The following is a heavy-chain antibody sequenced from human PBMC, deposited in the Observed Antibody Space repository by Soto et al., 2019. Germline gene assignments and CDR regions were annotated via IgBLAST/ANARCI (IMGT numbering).Heavy chain of an antibody. V-gene: IGHV4-59*01. CDR3: ARGEDAFFYYGLDV. Sequence: SETLSLTCTVSGGSITSSYWSWIRRPPGKGLEWIAYIYDTGISGCTPSTSYNPSLKSRVTMSVDTSKSQLSLKLTSVTAADTAVYYCARGEDAFFYYGLDVWGQGITVTVSS. CDR1: GGSITSSY. J-gene: IGHJ6*02. CDR2: IYDTGISGCTPST.